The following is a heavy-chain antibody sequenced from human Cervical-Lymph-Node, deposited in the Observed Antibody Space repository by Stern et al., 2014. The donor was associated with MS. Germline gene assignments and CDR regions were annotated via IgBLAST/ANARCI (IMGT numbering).Heavy chain of an antibody. J-gene: IGHJ4*02. D-gene: IGHD3/OR15-3a*01. CDR1: GFTFNYYW. CDR3: SRGRLGR. Sequence: EVQLVESGGDLVQPGGSLRLSCAASGFTFNYYWMNWVRQAPGKGMEWVANIKQDESEKYNVDSVKGRFTISRDNAKNSLYLQMNSMRAEDTAVYYCSRGRLGRWGQGTLVTVSS. CDR2: IKQDESEK. V-gene: IGHV3-7*01.